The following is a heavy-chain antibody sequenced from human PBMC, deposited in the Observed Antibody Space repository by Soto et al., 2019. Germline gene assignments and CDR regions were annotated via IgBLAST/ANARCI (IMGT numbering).Heavy chain of an antibody. J-gene: IGHJ5*02. CDR2: IYYSGST. D-gene: IGHD3-10*01. CDR3: ARRDYGSGRSDPGWVDP. V-gene: IGHV4-39*01. Sequence: QLQLQESGPGLVKPSETLSLTCTVSGGSISSSSYYWGWIRQPPGKGLEWIGSIYYSGSTYYNPSLKRRVTLSVDASKNQSSLKLSSVTAADAAVYYCARRDYGSGRSDPGWVDPWGQGTLVTVSS. CDR1: GGSISSSSYY.